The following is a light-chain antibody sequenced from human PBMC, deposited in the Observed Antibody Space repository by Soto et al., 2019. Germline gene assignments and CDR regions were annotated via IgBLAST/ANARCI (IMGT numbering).Light chain of an antibody. CDR2: LGS. CDR3: MQPLQTPRT. J-gene: IGKJ1*01. V-gene: IGKV2-28*01. Sequence: DIVMTQSPLSLPVTPGAPASISCRSSQGLLHTNGYNYLAWYLQKPGQSPQALIYLGSNRSSGAPDRFSGSGSGTDFTLKISRVEAEDVGVYYCMQPLQTPRTFGQGTKVEIK. CDR1: QGLLHTNGYNY.